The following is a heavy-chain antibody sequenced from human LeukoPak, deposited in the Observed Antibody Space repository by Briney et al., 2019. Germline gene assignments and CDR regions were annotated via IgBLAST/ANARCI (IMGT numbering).Heavy chain of an antibody. Sequence: SETLSLTCTVSGGSISSGSYYWGWIRQPPGKGREWIASMYYSGTTFYSPSLKSRVTISVDTSKNQLSLKLGSVTAADTAVYYCARHPPRDGSAFDYWGQGTLVTVSS. CDR2: MYYSGTT. J-gene: IGHJ4*02. V-gene: IGHV4-39*01. CDR1: GGSISSGSYY. CDR3: ARHPPRDGSAFDY.